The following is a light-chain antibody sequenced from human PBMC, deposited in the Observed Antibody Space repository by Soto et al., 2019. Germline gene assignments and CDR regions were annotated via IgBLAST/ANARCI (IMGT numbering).Light chain of an antibody. CDR2: GAS. J-gene: IGKJ5*01. V-gene: IGKV1-5*01. CDR3: QQYDSYPYT. Sequence: DRVTITCRASHNIGSWLAWYQQKPGKAPNLLIYGASSLESGVPSRFSGSGFGTEFTLTISSLQPDDFATYHCQQYDSYPYTFGQGTRLEIK. CDR1: HNIGSW.